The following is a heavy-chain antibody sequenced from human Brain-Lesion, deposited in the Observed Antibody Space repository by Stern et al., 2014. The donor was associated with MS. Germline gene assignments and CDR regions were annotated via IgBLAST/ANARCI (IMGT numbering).Heavy chain of an antibody. CDR1: GGSVSSGGYT. CDR2: IYEDESS. V-gene: IGHV4-30-2*01. D-gene: IGHD3-3*01. Sequence: QVQLQESGSGLVRPSQTLSLTCTVSGGSVSSGGYTWSLLRQPPGKGLEGIGYIYEDESSYYNPSLKSRVTISIDRSKNQFSLRLSSMTAADTALYYCARVVRFLEWVPFDPWGQGILVTVSS. J-gene: IGHJ5*02. CDR3: ARVVRFLEWVPFDP.